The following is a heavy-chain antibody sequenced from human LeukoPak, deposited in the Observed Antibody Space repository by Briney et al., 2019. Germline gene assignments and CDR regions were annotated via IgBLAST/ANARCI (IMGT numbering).Heavy chain of an antibody. J-gene: IGHJ4*02. V-gene: IGHV1-2*02. CDR1: GYTFTGYY. D-gene: IGHD3-22*01. CDR2: INPNSGGT. CDR3: AIDSSGWRYYFDY. Sequence: ASVKVSCKASGYTFTGYYMHWVRQAPGQGLEWMGWINPNSGGTNYAQKFQGRVTMTRDTSISTAYMELSRLRSDDTAVYYCAIDSSGWRYYFDYWGQGTLVTVSS.